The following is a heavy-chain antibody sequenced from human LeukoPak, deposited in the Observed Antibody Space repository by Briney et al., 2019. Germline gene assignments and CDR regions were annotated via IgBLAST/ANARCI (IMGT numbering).Heavy chain of an antibody. J-gene: IGHJ4*02. V-gene: IGHV1-69*05. CDR1: GYTFTGYY. Sequence: ASVKVSCKASGYTFTGYYMHWVRQAPGQGLEWMGRIIPIFGTANYAQKFQGRVTITTDESTSTAYMELSSLRSEDTAVYYCARDLDDITFDYWGQGTLVTVSS. CDR3: ARDLDDITFDY. CDR2: IIPIFGTA. D-gene: IGHD1-14*01.